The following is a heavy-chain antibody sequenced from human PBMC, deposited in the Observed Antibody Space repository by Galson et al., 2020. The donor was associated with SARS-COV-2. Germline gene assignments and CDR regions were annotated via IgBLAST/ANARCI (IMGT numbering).Heavy chain of an antibody. D-gene: IGHD3-3*01. V-gene: IGHV4-31*03. CDR3: ARAGRTIFGVVISFDY. J-gene: IGHJ4*02. CDR1: GGSISSGGYY. CDR2: IYYSGST. Sequence: SETLSLTCTVSGGSISSGGYYWSWIRQHPGKGLEWIGYIYYSGSTYYNPSLKSRVTISVDTSKNQFSLKLSSVTAADTAVYYCARAGRTIFGVVISFDYWGQGTLVTVSS.